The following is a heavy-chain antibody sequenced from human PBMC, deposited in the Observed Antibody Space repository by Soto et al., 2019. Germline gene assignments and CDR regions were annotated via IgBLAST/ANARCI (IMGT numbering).Heavy chain of an antibody. V-gene: IGHV4-31*03. CDR2: ICYSATS. J-gene: IGHJ6*02. CDR1: GDSISSGGYY. Sequence: SLTCTVSGDSISSGGYYWNWIRQHPGKGLELIGHICYSATSYYNPSLNSGGTISVDTSKNQFSLKLRSVTAADTAVYYCASRYVRRGVLMDVWGQGTTVTVP. D-gene: IGHD3-10*02. CDR3: ASRYVRRGVLMDV.